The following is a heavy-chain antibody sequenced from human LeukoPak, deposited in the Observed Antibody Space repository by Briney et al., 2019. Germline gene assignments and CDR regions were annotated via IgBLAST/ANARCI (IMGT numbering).Heavy chain of an antibody. V-gene: IGHV1-2*02. D-gene: IGHD3-22*01. CDR3: ARAPSYYSDSYFDY. CDR2: INPNSGGT. CDR1: GYTFTSYG. Sequence: ASVKVSCKASGYTFTSYGISWVRQAPGQGLEWMGWINPNSGGTNYAQKFQGRVTMTRDTSINTAYMELSRLRSDDTAVYYCARAPSYYSDSYFDYWGQGTLVTVSS. J-gene: IGHJ4*02.